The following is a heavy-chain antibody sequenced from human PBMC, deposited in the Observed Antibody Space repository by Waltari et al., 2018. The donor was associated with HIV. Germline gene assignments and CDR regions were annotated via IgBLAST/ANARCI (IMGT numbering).Heavy chain of an antibody. J-gene: IGHJ4*02. Sequence: EVLLVGSGGGSVQPGGSLRLSCVTSGFIFTNYDVHWVRQVAGKGLEWVSGIGTGDDTYYAGSVKGRFTISRDNAKNSFFLQMESLKAEDTAVYFCARGPPPGSVYYGVFDFWGQGTLVAVSS. CDR3: ARGPPPGSVYYGVFDF. CDR2: IGTGDDT. D-gene: IGHD3-22*01. CDR1: GFIFTNYD. V-gene: IGHV3-13*01.